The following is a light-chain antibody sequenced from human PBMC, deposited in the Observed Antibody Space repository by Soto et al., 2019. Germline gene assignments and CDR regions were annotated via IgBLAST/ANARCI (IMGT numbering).Light chain of an antibody. CDR3: QQYNNWPFT. V-gene: IGKV3-15*01. CDR1: QSISSN. J-gene: IGKJ3*01. CDR2: GAS. Sequence: EIVMTQSPATLSVSPGERATLSCRASQSISSNLAWYQQKPGQAPRLLIYGASTRATGIPATFSGSGSGTAFTLTISSLQSEDLAVYYCQQYNNWPFTFGPGTKVDIK.